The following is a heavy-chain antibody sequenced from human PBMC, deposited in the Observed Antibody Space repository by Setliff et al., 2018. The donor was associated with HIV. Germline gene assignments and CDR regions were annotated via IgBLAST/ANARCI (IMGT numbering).Heavy chain of an antibody. D-gene: IGHD2-15*01. CDR2: IYSSGTK. CDR3: ARGFCSGGFCHPNFYHYMDV. V-gene: IGHV4-31*03. J-gene: IGHJ6*03. CDR1: GVTSGDYY. Sequence: SETLSLTCTFSGVTSGDYYWTWIRQHPVKSLEWIGYIYSSGTKYYNPSLKSRLAISLDTSKNQFSLNLKSVTAADAAVYYCARGFCSGGFCHPNFYHYMDVWGKGTTVTVSS.